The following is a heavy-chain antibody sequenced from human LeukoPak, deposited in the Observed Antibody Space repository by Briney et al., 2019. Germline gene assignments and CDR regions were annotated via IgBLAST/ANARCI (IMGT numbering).Heavy chain of an antibody. Sequence: GGSLRLSCAASGFTFSDYYMSWIRQAPGKGLEWVSYISSSGSTIYYADSVKGRFTISRDNTKNSLYLQMNSLRAEDTAVYYCARDLKISRWNYEGYFDYWGQGTLVTVSS. J-gene: IGHJ4*02. CDR2: ISSSGSTI. D-gene: IGHD1-7*01. CDR1: GFTFSDYY. CDR3: ARDLKISRWNYEGYFDY. V-gene: IGHV3-11*04.